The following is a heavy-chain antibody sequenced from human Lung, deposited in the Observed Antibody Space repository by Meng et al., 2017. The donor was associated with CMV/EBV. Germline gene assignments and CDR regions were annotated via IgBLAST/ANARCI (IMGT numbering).Heavy chain of an antibody. CDR1: GYRFTNYW. J-gene: IGHJ4*02. Sequence: GESXKISCKGSGYRFTNYWIGWVRQMPGKGLEWMGIIYPGDFDARYSPYFQGQVTISADKSITTAYLQWNSLRASDTGTYYCARAYNGYGYFDYWGQGTLVTVSS. D-gene: IGHD5-12*01. CDR3: ARAYNGYGYFDY. CDR2: IYPGDFDA. V-gene: IGHV5-51*01.